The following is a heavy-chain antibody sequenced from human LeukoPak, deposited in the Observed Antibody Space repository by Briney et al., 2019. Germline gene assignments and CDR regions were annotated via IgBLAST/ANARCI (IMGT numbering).Heavy chain of an antibody. D-gene: IGHD1-14*01. CDR2: IKSDSSFI. J-gene: IGHJ4*02. CDR3: ARARPQGYNRISFCLDY. Sequence: GGSLRLSCAASGFTFSSYTLNWVRQAPGKGLEWVASIKSDSSFISYADSLKGRFTISRDNVRNSLYLQMNSRRAEDTAVYYCARARPQGYNRISFCLDYWGQGTLVTVSS. V-gene: IGHV3-21*01. CDR1: GFTFSSYT.